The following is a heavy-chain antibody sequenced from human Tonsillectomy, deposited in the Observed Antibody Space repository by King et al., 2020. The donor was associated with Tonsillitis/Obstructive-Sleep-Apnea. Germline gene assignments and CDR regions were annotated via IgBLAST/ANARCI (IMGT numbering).Heavy chain of an antibody. D-gene: IGHD2-2*01. CDR2: ISGGGDST. CDR3: AKSASAIVVAPAAFDS. CDR1: GFTFRSYA. Sequence: VQLVESGGGLVQPGGSLRLSCVASGFTFRSYALTWVRQAPGRGLEWVSTISGGGDSTYYADSVKGRFTISRDYSKNTLYLQMNSLRADDTAVYYCAKSASAIVVAPAAFDSWGQGTLVTVSS. J-gene: IGHJ4*02. V-gene: IGHV3-23*04.